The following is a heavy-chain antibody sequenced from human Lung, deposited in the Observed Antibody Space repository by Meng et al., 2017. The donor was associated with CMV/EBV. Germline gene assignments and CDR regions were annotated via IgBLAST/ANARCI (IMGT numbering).Heavy chain of an antibody. D-gene: IGHD2-2*01. CDR1: GGSFSGYY. CDR2: INHSGST. CDR3: ARRRIGYCSSTSCLNFDY. V-gene: IGHV4-34*01. Sequence: SETLSLXXAAYGGSFSGYYWSWIRQPPGKGLEWIGEINHSGSTNYNPSLKSRVTISVDTSKNQFSLKLSSVTAADTAVYYCARRRIGYCSSTSCLNFDYWGQGTXVPVAS. J-gene: IGHJ4*02.